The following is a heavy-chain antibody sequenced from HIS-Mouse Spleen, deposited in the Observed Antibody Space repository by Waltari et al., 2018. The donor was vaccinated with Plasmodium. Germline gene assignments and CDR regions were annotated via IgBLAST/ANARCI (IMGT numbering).Heavy chain of an antibody. D-gene: IGHD6-13*01. V-gene: IGHV3-30*18. CDR3: AKDRRSSSWYVDY. Sequence: QVQLVESGGGVVQPGRSLRLSCAASGFTFSSYGMHWVRRAPGKGREWVAFIQNDGSNKDYADSVKGRFTISRDNSKNTLYLQMNSLRAEDTAVYDCAKDRRSSSWYVDYWGQGTLVTVSS. CDR2: IQNDGSNK. J-gene: IGHJ4*02. CDR1: GFTFSSYG.